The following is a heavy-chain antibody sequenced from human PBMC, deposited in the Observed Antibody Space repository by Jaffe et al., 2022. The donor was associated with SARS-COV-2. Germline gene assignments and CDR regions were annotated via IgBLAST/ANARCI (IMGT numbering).Heavy chain of an antibody. V-gene: IGHV3-23*04. CDR2: ISGSGAST. D-gene: IGHD5-18*01. Sequence: EVQLVESGGGLVQPGGSLRLSCAASGFTFSGYAISWVRQAPGKGLEWVSAISGSGASTYYADSVKGRITISRDNSRNTLYLQMNSLRAEDTAVYYCAKEGRLQPLAYWGQGTVVTVSS. J-gene: IGHJ4*02. CDR1: GFTFSGYA. CDR3: AKEGRLQPLAY.